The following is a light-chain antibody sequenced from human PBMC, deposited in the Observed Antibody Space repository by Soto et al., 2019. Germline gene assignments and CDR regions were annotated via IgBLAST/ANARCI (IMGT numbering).Light chain of an antibody. CDR1: QTITVS. J-gene: IGKJ2*01. CDR3: QQSHGFPYS. Sequence: DIQMTQSPSSLSASVGDRVTITCRASQTITVSLTWYQQKPGRAPELLIYAVSNLQSGVPSRFSGSGSGTDFILTISSLQPEDFATYYCQQSHGFPYSFGQGTKLEI. V-gene: IGKV1-39*01. CDR2: AVS.